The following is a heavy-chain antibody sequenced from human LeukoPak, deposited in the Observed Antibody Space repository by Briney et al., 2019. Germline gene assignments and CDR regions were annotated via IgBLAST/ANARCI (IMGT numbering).Heavy chain of an antibody. D-gene: IGHD6-6*01. V-gene: IGHV3-7*03. J-gene: IGHJ5*02. CDR3: ASTSYYSSSSWFDP. CDR2: IKEDGSKK. Sequence: GGSLRLSCAASRFTFSNYWMTWVRQAPGKGLEWVANIKEDGSKKNYVDSVKGRFTISRDNAKNSLYLQMNSLRAEDTAVYYCASTSYYSSSSWFDPWGQGTLVTVSS. CDR1: RFTFSNYW.